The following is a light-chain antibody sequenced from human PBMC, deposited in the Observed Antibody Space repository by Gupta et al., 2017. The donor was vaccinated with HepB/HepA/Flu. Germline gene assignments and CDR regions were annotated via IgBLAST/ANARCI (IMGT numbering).Light chain of an antibody. CDR1: QSVGTY. V-gene: IGKV3-11*01. CDR3: QRGSNWPHT. Sequence: VFTLSPATLSLSPGERATVSCRASQSVGTYLAWYQQRPGQAPRLLISEAADRASDSPARSSGSGSGTDITLSNSSLEAENFAVKNCQRGSNWPHTFGGGTKVDI. CDR2: EAA. J-gene: IGKJ4*01.